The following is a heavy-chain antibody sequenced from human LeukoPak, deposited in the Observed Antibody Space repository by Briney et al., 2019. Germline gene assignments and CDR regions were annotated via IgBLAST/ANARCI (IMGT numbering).Heavy chain of an antibody. V-gene: IGHV3-21*01. CDR1: GFTFSSYS. Sequence: GGSLRLSCAASGFTFSSYSMNWVRQAPGKGLEWVSSISSSSSYIYYADSVKGRFTISRDNAKNSLYLQMNSLRAEDTAVYYCARESGGTDSPFDYWGQGTLVTVSS. CDR3: ARESGGTDSPFDY. J-gene: IGHJ4*02. CDR2: ISSSSSYI. D-gene: IGHD6-13*01.